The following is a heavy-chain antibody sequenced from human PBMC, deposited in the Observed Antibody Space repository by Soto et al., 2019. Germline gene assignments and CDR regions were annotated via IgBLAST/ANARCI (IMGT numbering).Heavy chain of an antibody. CDR2: IYHSGST. CDR1: GVSISSSNW. V-gene: IGHV4-4*02. D-gene: IGHD2-15*01. CDR3: VREGLPNS. Sequence: QVQLQESGPGLVKPSGTLSLTCAVSGVSISSSNWWSWVRQPPGKGLEWIGEIYHSGSTNYNPSLKLLVPISVDESKNQFSLKLTSGTAADTALYFCVREGLPNSWGQGTLVTVSS. J-gene: IGHJ4*02.